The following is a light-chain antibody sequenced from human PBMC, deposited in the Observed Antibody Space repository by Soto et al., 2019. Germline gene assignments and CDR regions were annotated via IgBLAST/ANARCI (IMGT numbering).Light chain of an antibody. CDR3: QQYNNLPDT. CDR1: QSVSSN. CDR2: GAS. V-gene: IGKV3-15*01. J-gene: IGKJ2*01. Sequence: EIVMTQSPATLSVSPGERATLSCRASQSVSSNLAWYQQKPGQAPRLLIYGASTRATGIPARFSGSGSGTEFTLTISSLQSEDFAFYYCQQYNNLPDTFGQGTKLEIK.